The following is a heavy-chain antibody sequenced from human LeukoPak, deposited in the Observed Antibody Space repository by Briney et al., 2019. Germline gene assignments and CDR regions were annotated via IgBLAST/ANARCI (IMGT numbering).Heavy chain of an antibody. CDR2: INPNSGGT. J-gene: IGHJ4*02. V-gene: IGHV1-2*02. CDR1: GYTFTGYY. Sequence: ASVKVSCKASGYTFTGYYMHWVRQAPGQGLEWMGWINPNSGGTNYAQKFQGRVTMTRDTSISTAYMELSRLRSDDTAVYYCARDDCSSGSCYREELDYWGQGTLVTVSS. D-gene: IGHD2-15*01. CDR3: ARDDCSSGSCYREELDY.